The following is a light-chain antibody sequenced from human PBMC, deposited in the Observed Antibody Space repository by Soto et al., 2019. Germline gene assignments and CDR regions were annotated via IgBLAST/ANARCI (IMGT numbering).Light chain of an antibody. CDR1: SSDVGGYNS. Sequence: QSALTQPPSASGSPGQSVTISCTGTSSDVGGYNSVSWYQQHPGKAPKLMIYEVTKRPSGVPDRFSGSKSGNTASLTVSGLQAEDEADYYCSSYAGSNNVVLGGGTKLTVL. CDR2: EVT. V-gene: IGLV2-8*01. CDR3: SSYAGSNNVV. J-gene: IGLJ2*01.